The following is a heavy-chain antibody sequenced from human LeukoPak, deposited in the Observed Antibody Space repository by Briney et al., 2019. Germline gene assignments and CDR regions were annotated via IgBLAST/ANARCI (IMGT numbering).Heavy chain of an antibody. Sequence: SETLSLTCTVSSGSISSGFYYWSWIRQPAGKGLEWIGRIYTSGSTNYNPSLKTRVTISVDTSKNQFSLKLTSVTAADTAVYYCARRTVTRDFDYWGQGTLVTVSS. D-gene: IGHD3-3*01. J-gene: IGHJ4*02. V-gene: IGHV4-61*02. CDR2: IYTSGST. CDR3: ARRTVTRDFDY. CDR1: SGSISSGFYY.